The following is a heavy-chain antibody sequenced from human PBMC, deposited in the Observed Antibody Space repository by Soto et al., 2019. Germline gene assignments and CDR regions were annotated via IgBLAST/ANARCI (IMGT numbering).Heavy chain of an antibody. D-gene: IGHD6-19*01. CDR3: ARTLSGYSSGLSMDV. J-gene: IGHJ6*02. V-gene: IGHV1-46*01. CDR1: GYTFTSYY. CDR2: INPSGGST. Sequence: ASVKVSCKASGYTFTSYYRHWVRQAPGQGLEWMGIINPSGGSTSYAQKFQGRVTMTRDTSTSTVYMELSSLRSEDTAVYYCARTLSGYSSGLSMDVWGQGTTVTGSS.